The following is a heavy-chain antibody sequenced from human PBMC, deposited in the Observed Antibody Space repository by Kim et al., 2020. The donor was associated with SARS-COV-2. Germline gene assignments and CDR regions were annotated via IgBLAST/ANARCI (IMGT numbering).Heavy chain of an antibody. CDR1: GFTFSSYS. CDR3: ARGLLGGTTVTTCYY. V-gene: IGHV3-48*04. CDR2: ISSSSSTI. J-gene: IGHJ4*02. D-gene: IGHD4-17*01. Sequence: GGSLRLSCAASGFTFSSYSMNWVRQAPGKGLEWVSYISSSSSTIYYADSVKGRFTISRDNAKNSLYLQMNSLRAEDTAVYYCARGLLGGTTVTTCYYWGQGTLVTVSS.